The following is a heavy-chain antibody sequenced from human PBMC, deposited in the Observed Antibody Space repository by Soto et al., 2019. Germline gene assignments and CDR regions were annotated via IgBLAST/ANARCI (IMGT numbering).Heavy chain of an antibody. CDR1: GYTFTSYG. J-gene: IGHJ6*03. V-gene: IGHV1-18*01. CDR2: ISAYNGNT. Sequence: QVQLVQSGAEVKKPGASVKVSCKASGYTFTSYGISWVRQAPGQGLEWMGWISAYNGNTNYAQKLQGRVTMTTDTSTSTAYMELRSVRSDGTAVYYCASGGPLGYCSSTSCYGYYYYYMDVWGKGTTVTVSS. CDR3: ASGGPLGYCSSTSCYGYYYYYMDV. D-gene: IGHD2-2*01.